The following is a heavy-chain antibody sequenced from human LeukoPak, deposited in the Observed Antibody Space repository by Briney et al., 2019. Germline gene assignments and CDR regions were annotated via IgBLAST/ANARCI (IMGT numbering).Heavy chain of an antibody. J-gene: IGHJ4*02. V-gene: IGHV1-2*02. CDR2: FNPNSGGT. CDR3: AREYYFDNSGYYGVGDY. D-gene: IGHD3-22*01. CDR1: GYTFTAYY. Sequence: ASVKVSCKSSGYTFTAYYIHWVRQAPGQGLEWMGWFNPNSGGTNYAQEFQGRVTMTRDTSISTAYMELSRLRSDDTAVYYCAREYYFDNSGYYGVGDYWGQGTLVTVSS.